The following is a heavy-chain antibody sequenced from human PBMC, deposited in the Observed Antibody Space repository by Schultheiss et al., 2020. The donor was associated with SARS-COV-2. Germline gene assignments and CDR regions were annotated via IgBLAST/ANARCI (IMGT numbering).Heavy chain of an antibody. CDR1: GGSISSGGYY. Sequence: SETLSLTCTVSGGSISSGGYYWGWIRQPPGKGLEWIGSIYHSGSTYYNPSLKSRVTISVDTSENQFSLKVRSVTAADTAVYYCAREPDSSGNFRGYFSMDVWGQGTTVTVSS. CDR3: AREPDSSGNFRGYFSMDV. D-gene: IGHD3-22*01. V-gene: IGHV4-39*07. J-gene: IGHJ6*02. CDR2: IYHSGST.